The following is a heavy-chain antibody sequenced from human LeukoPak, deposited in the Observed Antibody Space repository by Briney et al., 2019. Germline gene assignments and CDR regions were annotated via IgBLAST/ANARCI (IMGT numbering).Heavy chain of an antibody. J-gene: IGHJ6*02. CDR3: ARWISRYGMDV. D-gene: IGHD2-2*01. CDR1: GYTFTSYD. V-gene: IGHV1-8*01. CDR2: MNPNGGNT. Sequence: ASVKVSCKASGYTFTSYDINWVRQATGRGLEWMGWMNPNGGNTGYAQKFQGRVTMTRNTSISTAYMELSSLRSEDTAVYYCARWISRYGMDVWGQGTTVTVSS.